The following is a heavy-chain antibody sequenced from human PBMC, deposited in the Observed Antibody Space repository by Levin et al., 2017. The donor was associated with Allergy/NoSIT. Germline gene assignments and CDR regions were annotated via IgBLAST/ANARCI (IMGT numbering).Heavy chain of an antibody. Sequence: GESLKISCAASGFTFSSYAMSWVRQAPGKGLEWVSAISGSGGSTYYADSVKGRFTISRDNSKNTLYLQMNSLRAEDTAVYYCANSYSSGWYPLDYWGQGTLVTVSS. CDR1: GFTFSSYA. J-gene: IGHJ4*02. CDR2: ISGSGGST. V-gene: IGHV3-23*01. CDR3: ANSYSSGWYPLDY. D-gene: IGHD6-19*01.